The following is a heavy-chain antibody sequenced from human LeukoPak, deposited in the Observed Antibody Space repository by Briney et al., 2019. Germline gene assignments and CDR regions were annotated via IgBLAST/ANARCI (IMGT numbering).Heavy chain of an antibody. CDR1: GFTFSSYW. V-gene: IGHV3-74*01. D-gene: IGHD3-22*01. CDR3: ARGEAYYYDSSGYDFDY. CDR2: INRDGSST. J-gene: IGHJ4*02. Sequence: PGGSLRLSCAASGFTFSSYWMHWVRQAPGKGLVWVSRINRDGSSTSYADSVQGRFTISRDHPKNSLHLQVNSLRAEDRGVYYCARGEAYYYDSSGYDFDYWGQGTLVTVSS.